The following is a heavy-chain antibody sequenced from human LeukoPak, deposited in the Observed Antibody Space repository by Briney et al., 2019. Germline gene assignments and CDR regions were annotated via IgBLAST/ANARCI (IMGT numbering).Heavy chain of an antibody. D-gene: IGHD6-6*01. CDR2: ISGSGGST. Sequence: GGSLRLSCAASGFTFSSYAMSWVRQAPGKGLEWVSAISGSGGSTYYADSVKGRFTISRDNAKNSLYLQMNSLRAEDTAVYYCARGGDGRYSSSLSGMDVWGQGTTVTVSS. V-gene: IGHV3-23*01. CDR3: ARGGDGRYSSSLSGMDV. CDR1: GFTFSSYA. J-gene: IGHJ6*02.